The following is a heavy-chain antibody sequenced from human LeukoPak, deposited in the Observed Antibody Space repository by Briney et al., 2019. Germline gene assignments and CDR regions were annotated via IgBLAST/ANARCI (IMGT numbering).Heavy chain of an antibody. J-gene: IGHJ6*02. Sequence: GGSLRLSCAPSGFSFGDKYMAWVRQAPGKGLEWVSVIYSGTTTYYADSVKGRFTISRDTPANTLYLQMNALRPDDTAVYYCARDMGLGYSTGYHNINQGLDVWGQGTTVTVSS. CDR3: ARDMGLGYSTGYHNINQGLDV. D-gene: IGHD5-18*01. CDR1: GFSFGDKY. CDR2: IYSGTTT. V-gene: IGHV3-53*01.